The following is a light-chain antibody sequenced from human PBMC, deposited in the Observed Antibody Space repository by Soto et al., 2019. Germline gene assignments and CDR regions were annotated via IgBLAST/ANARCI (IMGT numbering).Light chain of an antibody. CDR2: GAS. V-gene: IGKV3-20*01. J-gene: IGKJ3*01. CDR1: QSVSSSY. Sequence: EIVLTQSPGTLSLSPGERATLSCRASQSVSSSYLAWYQQKPGQAPRLLIYGASSRATGIPDRFSGSGSGTDFTLTISRLVPEDYAVYYCQQYGSSPFTFGPGIKVDTK. CDR3: QQYGSSPFT.